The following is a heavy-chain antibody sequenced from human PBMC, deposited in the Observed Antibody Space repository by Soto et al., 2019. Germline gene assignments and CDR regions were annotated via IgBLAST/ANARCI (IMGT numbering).Heavy chain of an antibody. V-gene: IGHV5-51*01. J-gene: IGHJ4*02. D-gene: IGHD6-19*01. CDR2: IYPGDSDT. Sequence: PGESLKISCKGSGYSFTSYWIGWVRPMPGKGLEWMGIIYPGDSDTRYSPSFQGQVTISADKSISTAYLQWSSLKASDTAMYYCARLMPTKYSSGFPGPIDYWGQGTLVTVSS. CDR1: GYSFTSYW. CDR3: ARLMPTKYSSGFPGPIDY.